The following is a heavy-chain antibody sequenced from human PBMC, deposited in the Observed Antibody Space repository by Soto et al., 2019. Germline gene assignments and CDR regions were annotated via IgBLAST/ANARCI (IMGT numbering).Heavy chain of an antibody. J-gene: IGHJ5*02. CDR1: GYTFTSYI. Sequence: GASVKVSCKASGYTFTSYIMHWVRQAPGQSLEWMGWINTGNGDTAYSDKFQGRVTITKDTSASTAYVELSSLRSEDTAVYYCARPRDTIGRPAGGLDTWGLGTLVTVSS. CDR3: ARPRDTIGRPAGGLDT. CDR2: INTGNGDT. V-gene: IGHV1-3*04. D-gene: IGHD1-1*01.